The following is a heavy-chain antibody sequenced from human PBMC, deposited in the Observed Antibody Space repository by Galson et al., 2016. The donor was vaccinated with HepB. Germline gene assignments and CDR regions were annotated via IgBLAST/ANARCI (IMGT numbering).Heavy chain of an antibody. V-gene: IGHV3-43*02. CDR3: VKDMAGFGVVIPTAFDS. CDR1: GFSIRGYA. Sequence: SLRLSCAASGFSIRGYAMHWVRQAPGKGLEWVALITWDGGNSFYADSVKGRFTISRDNWKNSLFLQMNSLRAEDTALYYCVKDMAGFGVVIPTAFDSWGQGSLVTVSS. J-gene: IGHJ4*02. D-gene: IGHD3-3*01. CDR2: ITWDGGNS.